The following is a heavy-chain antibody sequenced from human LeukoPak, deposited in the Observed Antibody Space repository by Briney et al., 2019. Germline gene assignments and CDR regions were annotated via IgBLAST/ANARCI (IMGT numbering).Heavy chain of an antibody. V-gene: IGHV3-30*18. CDR2: ISFDGSNK. J-gene: IGHJ4*02. CDR3: ANRYYESSPPFDY. CDR1: GFNFSSYG. D-gene: IGHD3-22*01. Sequence: GGSLRLSCAASGFNFSSYGMHWVRQAPGKGLEWVAVISFDGSNKYYADSVKGRFTISRDNSKNTLYLQMNSLRAEDTAVYYCANRYYESSPPFDYWGQGTVVTVSS.